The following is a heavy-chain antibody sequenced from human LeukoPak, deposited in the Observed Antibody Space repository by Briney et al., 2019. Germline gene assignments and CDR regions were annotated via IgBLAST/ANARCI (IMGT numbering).Heavy chain of an antibody. V-gene: IGHV3-21*04. D-gene: IGHD3-3*01. J-gene: IGHJ4*02. CDR1: GFTFSSYS. CDR2: ISSSSSYI. CDR3: AKDRPPGGWLLDPFDY. Sequence: GGSLRLSCAASGFTFSSYSMNWVRQAPGKGLEWVSSISSSSSYIYYADSVKGRFTISRDNSKNTLYLQMNSLRAEDTAVYYCAKDRPPGGWLLDPFDYWGQGTLVTVSS.